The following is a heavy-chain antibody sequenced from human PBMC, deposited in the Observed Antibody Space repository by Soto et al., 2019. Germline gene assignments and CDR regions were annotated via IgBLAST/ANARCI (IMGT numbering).Heavy chain of an antibody. D-gene: IGHD6-13*01. CDR1: GFTFSSYG. CDR3: AKDLVNSEMFDY. CDR2: ISYDGSNK. Sequence: PGGSLRLSCAASGFTFSSYGMHWARQAPGKGLEWVAVISYDGSNKYYADSVKGRFTISRDNSKNTLYLQMNSLRAEDTAVYYCAKDLVNSEMFDYWGQGTLVTVSS. V-gene: IGHV3-30*18. J-gene: IGHJ4*02.